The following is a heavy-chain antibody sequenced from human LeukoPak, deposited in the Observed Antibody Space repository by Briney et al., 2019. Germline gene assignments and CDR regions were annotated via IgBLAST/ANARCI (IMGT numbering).Heavy chain of an antibody. J-gene: IGHJ5*02. CDR2: IWYDGSNK. CDR3: ARDRYGSGSYYYS. Sequence: GGSLRLSCAASGFTFSSYGMHWVRQVPGKGLEWVAVIWYDGSNKYYADSVKGRFTISRDNSKNTLYLQMNSLRAEDTAVYYCARDRYGSGSYYYSWGQGTLVTVSS. V-gene: IGHV3-33*01. D-gene: IGHD3-10*01. CDR1: GFTFSSYG.